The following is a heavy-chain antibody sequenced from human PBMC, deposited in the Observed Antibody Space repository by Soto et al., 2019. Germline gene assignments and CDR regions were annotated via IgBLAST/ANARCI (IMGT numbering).Heavy chain of an antibody. D-gene: IGHD5-12*01. CDR1: EFSFNNYA. V-gene: IGHV3-30-3*01. CDR2: ISSVGNNK. J-gene: IGHJ4*02. CDR3: ATWTLPLSWNWLQSAAGKFDY. Sequence: QVHLVESGGGVVRPGTSLRVSCSASEFSFNNYAVHWVRQAPGEGLEWVALISSVGNNKYYPDSVRGRFTISRDHSNNTVYLQMHSLRVDDTAVYYCATWTLPLSWNWLQSAAGKFDYWGQGTLVTVSS.